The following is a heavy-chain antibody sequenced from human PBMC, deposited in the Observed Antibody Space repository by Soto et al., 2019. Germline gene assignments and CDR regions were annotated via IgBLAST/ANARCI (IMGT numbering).Heavy chain of an antibody. Sequence: GGSLRLSCAASGFTFSNAWMNWVRQAPGKGLEWVGRIKSKTDGGTTDYAAPVKGRFTISRDDSKNTLYLQMNSLKTEDTAVYYCCRGEDYYYYYGMDVWGQGTTVTVSS. CDR2: IKSKTDGGTT. CDR1: GFTFSNAW. V-gene: IGHV3-15*07. J-gene: IGHJ6*02. CDR3: CRGEDYYYYYGMDV.